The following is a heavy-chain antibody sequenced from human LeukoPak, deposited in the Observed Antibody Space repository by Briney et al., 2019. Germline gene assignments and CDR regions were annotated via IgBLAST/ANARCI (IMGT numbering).Heavy chain of an antibody. CDR1: GYTFTSYY. CDR3: ARASAHCYDSSGYSAFDY. V-gene: IGHV1-46*01. D-gene: IGHD3-22*01. J-gene: IGHJ4*02. Sequence: ASVKDSCKASGYTFTSYYMDWVRQAPGQGFVWIGIINPSGGSTSYAQKFQGRVTMTRDTSTSTVYMELSSLRSEDTALYYCARASAHCYDSSGYSAFDYWGQGTLVTVSS. CDR2: INPSGGST.